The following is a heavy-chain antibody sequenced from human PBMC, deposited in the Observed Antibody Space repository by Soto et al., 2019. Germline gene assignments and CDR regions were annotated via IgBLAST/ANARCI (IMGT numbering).Heavy chain of an antibody. J-gene: IGHJ5*02. CDR2: INHSGST. CDR3: ARGRGYCSGGSCGRFDP. V-gene: IGHV4-34*01. CDR1: GGSFSGYY. D-gene: IGHD2-15*01. Sequence: PSDTLSLTCAVYGGSFSGYYWSWIRQPPGKGLEWIGEINHSGSTNYNPSLKSRVTISVDTSKNQFSLKLSSVTAADTAVYYCARGRGYCSGGSCGRFDPWGQGTLVTVSS.